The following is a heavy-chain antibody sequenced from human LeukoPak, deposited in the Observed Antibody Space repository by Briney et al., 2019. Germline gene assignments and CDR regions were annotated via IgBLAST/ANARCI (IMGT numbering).Heavy chain of an antibody. D-gene: IGHD3-22*01. Sequence: GGSLRLSCAASGFTFSSYAMSWVRQAPGKGLEWVSAITGSGASTNYADSVKGRFTISGDNSKNTISLQMNSLRAEDTAIYYCAKRRSTSSGFFDFWGRGTLVTVSS. CDR3: AKRRSTSSGFFDF. CDR2: ITGSGAST. V-gene: IGHV3-23*01. J-gene: IGHJ4*02. CDR1: GFTFSSYA.